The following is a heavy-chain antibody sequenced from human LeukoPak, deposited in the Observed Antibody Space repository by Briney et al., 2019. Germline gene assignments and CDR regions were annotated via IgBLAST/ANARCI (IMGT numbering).Heavy chain of an antibody. V-gene: IGHV3-23*01. D-gene: IGHD1-1*01. Sequence: GGSLRLSCAASGFTFRNYGMTWVSQAPGKGLEWVAGISGSGGTTHYSDSVKGRCTISRDNSKNTLSLQISSLRAEDTAVYYCAQIHDHGDYVAFWGQGALVTVSS. J-gene: IGHJ4*02. CDR1: GFTFRNYG. CDR2: ISGSGGTT. CDR3: AQIHDHGDYVAF.